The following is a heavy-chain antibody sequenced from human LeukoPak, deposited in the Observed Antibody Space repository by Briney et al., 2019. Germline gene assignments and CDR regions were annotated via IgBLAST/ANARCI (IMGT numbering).Heavy chain of an antibody. V-gene: IGHV3-74*01. Sequence: TGGSLRLSCAASGFTFSNYWMHWVRQAPGKGLVWVSRLNSDGSSTNYADSVKGRSTISRDNAKNTLYLQRNSLRDEDTAVFYCARSRYDYIWGIDYWGQGTLVTISS. CDR2: LNSDGSST. CDR1: GFTFSNYW. D-gene: IGHD3-16*01. J-gene: IGHJ4*02. CDR3: ARSRYDYIWGIDY.